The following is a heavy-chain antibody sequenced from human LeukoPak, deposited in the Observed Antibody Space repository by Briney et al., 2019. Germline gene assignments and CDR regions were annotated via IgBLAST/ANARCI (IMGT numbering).Heavy chain of an antibody. CDR2: IYYSGST. Sequence: SETLSLTCIVSGVSISNYYWGWIRQPPGKGLEWIGSIYYSGSTYYNPSLTSRGTISVDTSKNQCSLKLSSVTAADTAVYYCARSLPYCSSTSCYYYYMDVWGKGTTVTVSS. J-gene: IGHJ6*03. CDR3: ARSLPYCSSTSCYYYYMDV. CDR1: GVSISNYY. V-gene: IGHV4-39*01. D-gene: IGHD2-2*01.